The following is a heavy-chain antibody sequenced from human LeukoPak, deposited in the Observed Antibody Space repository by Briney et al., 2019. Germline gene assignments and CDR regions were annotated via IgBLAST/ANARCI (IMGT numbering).Heavy chain of an antibody. J-gene: IGHJ3*02. CDR3: AREGDGYNSVAFDI. V-gene: IGHV4-59*01. CDR1: GGSISSYY. CDR2: IYYSGST. D-gene: IGHD5-24*01. Sequence: SETLSLTCTVSGGSISSYYWSWIRQPPGKGLEWIGYIYYSGSTNYNPSLKGRVTISVDTSKNQFSLKLSSVTAADTAVYYCAREGDGYNSVAFDIWGQGTMVTVSS.